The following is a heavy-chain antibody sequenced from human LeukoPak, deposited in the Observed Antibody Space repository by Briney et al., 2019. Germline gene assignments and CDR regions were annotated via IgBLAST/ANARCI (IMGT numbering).Heavy chain of an antibody. J-gene: IGHJ4*02. CDR3: ARIMPTVGLCSFDY. V-gene: IGHV4-39*01. CDR1: GGSINSSKHY. CDR2: IYYSGST. D-gene: IGHD4-11*01. Sequence: SETLSLTCTVSGGSINSSKHYWGWIRQTPGKGLEWIGTIYYSGSTYYNPSFKSRLTISVDTSKNRFSLELSSAAAADTAVYYCARIMPTVGLCSFDYWGQGTLVTVSA.